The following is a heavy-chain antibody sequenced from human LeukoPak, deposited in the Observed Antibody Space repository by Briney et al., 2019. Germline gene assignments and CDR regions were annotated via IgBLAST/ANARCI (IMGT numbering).Heavy chain of an antibody. D-gene: IGHD1-26*01. Sequence: GGSLTLSCAASGFTFSSYGMHWVRQAPGKGLEWVAFIRYDGSNKYYADYVEGRFTISRDNSKNTLYLQMNSLRAEDTAVYYCAKGDGSYSDYWGQGTLVTVSS. CDR1: GFTFSSYG. CDR2: IRYDGSNK. J-gene: IGHJ4*02. CDR3: AKGDGSYSDY. V-gene: IGHV3-30*02.